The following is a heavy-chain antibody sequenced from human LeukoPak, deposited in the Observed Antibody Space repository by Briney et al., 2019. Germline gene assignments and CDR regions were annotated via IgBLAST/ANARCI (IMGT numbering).Heavy chain of an antibody. J-gene: IGHJ5*02. V-gene: IGHV4-34*01. CDR3: ARASSYDRATRYNPSWFGP. Sequence: SETLSLTCAVYGGSFSGFFWSWIRQPPGKGLEWIGEINHSGNTNYNPSLKSRVTISVDTSKKQFSLKVTSVTAADTAVYYCARASSYDRATRYNPSWFGPWGQGTLVTVSS. CDR2: INHSGNT. D-gene: IGHD3-16*01. CDR1: GGSFSGFF.